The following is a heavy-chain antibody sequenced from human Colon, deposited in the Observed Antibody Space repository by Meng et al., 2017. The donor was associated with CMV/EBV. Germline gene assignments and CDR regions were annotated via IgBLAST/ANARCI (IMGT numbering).Heavy chain of an antibody. J-gene: IGHJ4*02. CDR3: ARGGAAG. Sequence: GGSLRLSCAASGFTFSNFAMSWVRQAPGKGLEWVSTVNAGGGRTYYADSVKGRFTISRDNAKNTLYLQMNSLRAEDTAVYYCARGGAAGWGQGTLVTVSS. CDR1: GFTFSNFA. V-gene: IGHV3-23*01. D-gene: IGHD6-13*01. CDR2: VNAGGGRT.